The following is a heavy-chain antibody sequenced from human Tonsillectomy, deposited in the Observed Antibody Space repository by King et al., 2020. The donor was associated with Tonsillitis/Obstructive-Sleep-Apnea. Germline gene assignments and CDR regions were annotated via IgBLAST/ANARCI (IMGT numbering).Heavy chain of an antibody. CDR1: GYTFTSYA. J-gene: IGHJ4*02. CDR3: ARVKLRFLEWLPNYYFDY. D-gene: IGHD3-3*01. CDR2: INAGNGNT. V-gene: IGHV1-3*01. Sequence: QLVQSGAEVKKPGASVKVSCKASGYTFTSYAMHWVRQAPGQRLEWMGWINAGNGNTKYSQKFQGRVTITRDTSASTAYMERSSLRSEDTAVYYCARVKLRFLEWLPNYYFDYWGQGTLVTVSS.